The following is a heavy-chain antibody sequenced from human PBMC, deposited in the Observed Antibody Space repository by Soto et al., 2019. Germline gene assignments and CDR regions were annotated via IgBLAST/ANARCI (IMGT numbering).Heavy chain of an antibody. D-gene: IGHD3-22*01. CDR1: GYTFTSYG. Sequence: ASVKVSCKASGYTFTSYGISWVRQAPGQVLEWMGLISAYNGNTNDAQKLRGRVAMTTDTSTSTAYMELRSLRYDDTAVYYCARDQETGYDSSGYYYDYYYYGMDVWGQGTTVTVSS. CDR2: ISAYNGNT. V-gene: IGHV1-18*04. CDR3: ARDQETGYDSSGYYYDYYYYGMDV. J-gene: IGHJ6*02.